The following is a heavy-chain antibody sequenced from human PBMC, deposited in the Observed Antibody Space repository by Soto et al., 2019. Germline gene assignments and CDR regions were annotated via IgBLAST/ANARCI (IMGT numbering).Heavy chain of an antibody. Sequence: ASVKVSCKASGYTFTDNYLHWVRQAPGQGLEWMGWINPKTGGTDFALRFQGRVSLTRDTAITTAYMELSRLRSDDTAVYYCARAYSGSGSPKFWGQGSLVTSPQ. J-gene: IGHJ4*02. CDR2: INPKTGGT. CDR3: ARAYSGSGSPKF. V-gene: IGHV1-2*02. CDR1: GYTFTDNY. D-gene: IGHD3-10*01.